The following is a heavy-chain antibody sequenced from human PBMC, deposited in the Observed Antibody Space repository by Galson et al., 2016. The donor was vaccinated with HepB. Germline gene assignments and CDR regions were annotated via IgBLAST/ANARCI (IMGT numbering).Heavy chain of an antibody. J-gene: IGHJ3*02. CDR3: TRDGYNHIAFDI. CDR1: GFRFSSYA. CDR2: ISGTSGVT. Sequence: SLRLSCAASGFRFSSYAMSWVRQAPGKGLEWVSAISGTSGVTYYAGSVKGRFTISRDSLRNTLYLQLDSLRAEDTALYYCTRDGYNHIAFDIWGRGTMVTVSS. D-gene: IGHD5-24*01. V-gene: IGHV3-23*01.